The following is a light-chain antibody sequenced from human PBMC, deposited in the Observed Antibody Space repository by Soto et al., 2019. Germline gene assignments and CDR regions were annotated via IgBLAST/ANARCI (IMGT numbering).Light chain of an antibody. CDR1: QGISSY. CDR3: QHYYSYPRM. J-gene: IGKJ1*01. V-gene: IGKV1-8*01. Sequence: GLAKTPYPVSGRTVDRVTITCRASQGISSYLAWYQQKPGKAPKLLIYAASTLQSGVPSRFSGSGSGTDFTLTIICLQSQDFACSYFQHYYSYPRMFAHGTKVDIK. CDR2: AAS.